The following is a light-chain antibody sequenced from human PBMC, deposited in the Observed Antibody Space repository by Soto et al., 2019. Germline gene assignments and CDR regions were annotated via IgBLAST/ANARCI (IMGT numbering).Light chain of an antibody. CDR1: QSLSNN. J-gene: IGKJ2*01. Sequence: EIVLTQSPGTLSLSPGERATLSCRASQSLSNNIYLAWYQQKPGQAPRLLIYGASTRATGIPTRFSGSGSGTEFTLTISSLQSEDFAVYYCEQYNSWPPLYTFGQGTKLEIK. CDR2: GAS. V-gene: IGKV3-15*01. CDR3: EQYNSWPPLYT.